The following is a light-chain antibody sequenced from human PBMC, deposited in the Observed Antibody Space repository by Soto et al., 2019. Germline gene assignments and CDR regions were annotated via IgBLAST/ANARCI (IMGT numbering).Light chain of an antibody. J-gene: IGKJ2*01. Sequence: EIVLTQSPATLYLSPGERATLSCRASQSVSSSLAWFQHKPGQAPRLLIYDASNRATGIPARFSGSGSGTDFTLTLSSLEPEDFAIYYCQQRSNWPRTFGQGTKLEIK. V-gene: IGKV3-11*01. CDR2: DAS. CDR1: QSVSSS. CDR3: QQRSNWPRT.